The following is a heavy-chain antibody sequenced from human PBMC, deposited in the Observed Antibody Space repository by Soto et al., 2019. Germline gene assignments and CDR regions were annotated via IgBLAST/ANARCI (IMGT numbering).Heavy chain of an antibody. CDR2: IYYSGST. V-gene: IGHV4-39*01. J-gene: IGHJ4*02. CDR3: ARAPWVATITAFDY. D-gene: IGHD5-12*01. Sequence: QLQLQESGPGLVKPSETLSLTCTVSGGSISSSSYYWGWIRQPPGKGLEWIGSIYYSGSTYYNPSLKSRVTISVDTSKNQFSLKLSSVTAADTAVYYCARAPWVATITAFDYWGQGTLVTVSS. CDR1: GGSISSSSYY.